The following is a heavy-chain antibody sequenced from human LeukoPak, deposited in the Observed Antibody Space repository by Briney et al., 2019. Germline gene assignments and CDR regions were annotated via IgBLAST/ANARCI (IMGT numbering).Heavy chain of an antibody. CDR1: GFTFSSYG. D-gene: IGHD3-16*01. Sequence: PGGSLRLSCAASGFTFSSYGMHWVRQAPGKGLEWVAVISYDGSNKYYADSVKGRFTTSRDNSKNTLYLQMNSLRAEDTAVYYCATAGDDALDIWGQGTMVTVSS. V-gene: IGHV3-30*03. CDR2: ISYDGSNK. CDR3: ATAGDDALDI. J-gene: IGHJ3*02.